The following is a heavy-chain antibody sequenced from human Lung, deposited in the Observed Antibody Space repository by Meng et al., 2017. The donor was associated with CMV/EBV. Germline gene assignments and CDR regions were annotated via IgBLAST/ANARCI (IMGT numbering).Heavy chain of an antibody. V-gene: IGHV1-18*01. D-gene: IGHD2-2*01. Sequence: SXXVSXXASGYTLTNYVINWVRQAPGQGLKWMGWVSGYNDNTKYAQKLQDRVTITTDISTSTAYMELRSLRSDDTAIYYCARTYCSSTSCSPPYYYAMDVWXQGTXVTVAS. CDR1: GYTLTNYV. CDR2: VSGYNDNT. J-gene: IGHJ6*02. CDR3: ARTYCSSTSCSPPYYYAMDV.